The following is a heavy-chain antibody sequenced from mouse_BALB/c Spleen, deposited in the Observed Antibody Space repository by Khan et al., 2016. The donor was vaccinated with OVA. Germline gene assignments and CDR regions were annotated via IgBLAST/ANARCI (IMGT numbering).Heavy chain of an antibody. V-gene: IGHV3-2*02. Sequence: EVQLQESGPGLVKPSQSLSLTFTVTVYSITSGYGWNWIRQFPGNKLEWLGYISYSGSTNYNPSLKSRISITRDTSKNQFFLQLNSVATEDTATYYCARTARIKYWGQGTTLTVSS. CDR2: ISYSGST. J-gene: IGHJ2*01. D-gene: IGHD1-2*01. CDR3: ARTARIKY. CDR1: VYSITSGYG.